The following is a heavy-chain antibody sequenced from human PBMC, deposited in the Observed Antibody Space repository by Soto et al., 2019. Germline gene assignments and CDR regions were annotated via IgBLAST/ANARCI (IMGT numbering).Heavy chain of an antibody. CDR1: GGSVSNKTYY. V-gene: IGHV4-61*01. Sequence: SETLCLTCSVSGGSVSNKTYYWSWIRQPPGKKREWIGYVYYSGTTNYNPSLKRRATISVDLTKNQFSQILSPVTTADTALYYCARTTAVGNPLGSNYYFDYWGQGTLVTVSS. CDR2: VYYSGTT. D-gene: IGHD4-17*01. CDR3: ARTTAVGNPLGSNYYFDY. J-gene: IGHJ4*02.